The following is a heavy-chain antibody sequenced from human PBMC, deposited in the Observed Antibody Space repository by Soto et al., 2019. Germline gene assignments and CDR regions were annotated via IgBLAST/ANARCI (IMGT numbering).Heavy chain of an antibody. J-gene: IGHJ4*02. CDR1: GYTFTSYG. Sequence: AASVKVSCKASGYTFTSYGISWVRQAPGQGLEWMGWISAYNGNTNYAQKLQGRVTMTTDTSTSTAYMELRSLRSDDTAVYYCARVRSYYDILTGHPGLYHLDYWGQGTLVTVSS. CDR3: ARVRSYYDILTGHPGLYHLDY. CDR2: ISAYNGNT. V-gene: IGHV1-18*01. D-gene: IGHD3-9*01.